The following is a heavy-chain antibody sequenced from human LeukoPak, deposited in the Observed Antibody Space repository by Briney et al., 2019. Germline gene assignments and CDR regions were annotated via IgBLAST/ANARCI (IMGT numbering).Heavy chain of an antibody. CDR2: ISYDGSNK. D-gene: IGHD5-12*01. Sequence: PGRSLRLSCAASGFTFSSYAMHWVRQAPGKGLEWVAVISYDGSNKYYADSVKGRFTISRDNSKNTLYLQMNSLRAEDTAVYYCARASYVDIVATILGYWGQGTLVTVSS. CDR1: GFTFSSYA. CDR3: ARASYVDIVATILGY. V-gene: IGHV3-30-3*01. J-gene: IGHJ4*02.